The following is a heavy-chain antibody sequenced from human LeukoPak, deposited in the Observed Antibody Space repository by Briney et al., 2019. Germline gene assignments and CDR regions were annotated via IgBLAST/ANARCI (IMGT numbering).Heavy chain of an antibody. J-gene: IGHJ4*02. D-gene: IGHD4-23*01. CDR3: ARAHLFDYGGNPGDY. CDR2: IIPIFGTA. Sequence: GASVKVSCKASGGTFSSYAISWVRQAPGQGLEWMGGIIPIFGTANYAQKFQGRVTMTRDTSTSTVYMELSSLRSEDTAVYYCARAHLFDYGGNPGDYWGQGTLVTVSS. CDR1: GGTFSSYA. V-gene: IGHV1-69*05.